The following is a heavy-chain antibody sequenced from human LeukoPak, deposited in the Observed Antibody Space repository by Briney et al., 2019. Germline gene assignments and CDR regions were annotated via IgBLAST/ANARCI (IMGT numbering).Heavy chain of an antibody. D-gene: IGHD1-1*01. CDR2: INHSGST. J-gene: IGHJ3*02. Sequence: SETLSLTCAVYGGSFSGYYWSWIRQPPGKGLEWIGEINHSGSTNYNPSLXSRVTISVDTSKNQFSLKLSSVTAADTAVYYCARAPERLSAFDIWGQGTMVTVSS. CDR3: ARAPERLSAFDI. CDR1: GGSFSGYY. V-gene: IGHV4-34*01.